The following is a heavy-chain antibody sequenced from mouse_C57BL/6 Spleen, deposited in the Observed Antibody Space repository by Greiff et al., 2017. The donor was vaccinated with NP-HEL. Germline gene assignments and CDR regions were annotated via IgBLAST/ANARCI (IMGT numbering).Heavy chain of an antibody. CDR2: ISDGGSYT. CDR3: ARDADGYHFFYAMDY. CDR1: GFTFSSYA. J-gene: IGHJ4*01. D-gene: IGHD2-3*01. V-gene: IGHV5-4*01. Sequence: DVMLVESGGGLVKPGGSLKLSCAASGFTFSSYAMSWVRQTPEKRLEWVATISDGGSYTYYPDNVKGRFTISRDNAKNNLYLQMSHLKSEDTAMYYCARDADGYHFFYAMDYWGQGTSVTVSS.